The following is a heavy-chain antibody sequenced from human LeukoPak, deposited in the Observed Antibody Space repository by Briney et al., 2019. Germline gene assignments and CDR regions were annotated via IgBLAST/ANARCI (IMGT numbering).Heavy chain of an antibody. Sequence: ASVKVFCKASGYTFTSYYMHWVRQAPGQGLEWMGIINPSGGSTSYAQKFQGRVTMNRDTSTSTVHMELSSLRSEDTAVYYCARDRPRITMVRGVFDPWGQGTLVTVSS. D-gene: IGHD3-10*01. CDR3: ARDRPRITMVRGVFDP. V-gene: IGHV1-46*01. CDR1: GYTFTSYY. J-gene: IGHJ5*02. CDR2: INPSGGST.